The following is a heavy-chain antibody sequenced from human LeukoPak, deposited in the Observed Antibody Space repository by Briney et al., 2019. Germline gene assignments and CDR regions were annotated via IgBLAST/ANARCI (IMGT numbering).Heavy chain of an antibody. J-gene: IGHJ4*02. V-gene: IGHV3-30*02. D-gene: IGHD3-10*01. CDR3: ARVGGH. CDR2: IRSDGSNK. CDR1: GFSFSSYG. Sequence: GGSLRLSCAGSGFSFSSYGMHWVRQAPGKGLEWMAFIRSDGSNKYYADSVRGRFIISRDNSKNTLYLRMNSLRVEDTAVYYCARVGGHWGQGTLVTVSS.